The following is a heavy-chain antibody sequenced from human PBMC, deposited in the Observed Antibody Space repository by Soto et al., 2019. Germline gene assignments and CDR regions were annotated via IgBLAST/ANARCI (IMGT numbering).Heavy chain of an antibody. CDR1: GGSISSGGYS. J-gene: IGHJ5*02. Sequence: SETLSLTCAVSGGSISSGGYSWSWIRQPPGKGLEWIGYIYHSGSTYYSPSLKSRVTISVDRSKNQFSLKLGSVTAADTAVYYCARVPGPWGQGTLVTVSS. CDR2: IYHSGST. D-gene: IGHD7-27*01. V-gene: IGHV4-30-2*01. CDR3: ARVPGP.